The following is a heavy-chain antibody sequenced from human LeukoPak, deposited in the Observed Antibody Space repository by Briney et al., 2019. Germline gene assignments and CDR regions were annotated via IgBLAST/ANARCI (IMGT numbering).Heavy chain of an antibody. CDR2: IS. Sequence: GGSLRLSCAASGFTFSISAMYWVRQAPGKGLEWVAPISYYADSVKGRFTISRDNSKNTLYLQMNSLRAEDTAVYYCAKDFGEYQLLSYDYWGQGTLVTVSS. V-gene: IGHV3-23*01. CDR1: GFTFSISA. J-gene: IGHJ4*02. CDR3: AKDFGEYQLLSYDY. D-gene: IGHD2-2*01.